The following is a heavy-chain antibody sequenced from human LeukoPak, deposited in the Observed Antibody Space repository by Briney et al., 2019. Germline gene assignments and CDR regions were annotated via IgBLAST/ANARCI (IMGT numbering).Heavy chain of an antibody. V-gene: IGHV1-2*02. CDR2: INPKSGGT. J-gene: IGHJ3*02. CDR3: ARDMPLKDAFDT. D-gene: IGHD2-2*01. CDR1: GYTFTGYF. Sequence: ASVKVSCKASGYTFTGYFMHWVRQAPGQGLEWMGWINPKSGGTNYAQKFQGRVIMTRDTSISTAYMELSRLRSDDTAVYYCARDMPLKDAFDTWGQGTMVTVSS.